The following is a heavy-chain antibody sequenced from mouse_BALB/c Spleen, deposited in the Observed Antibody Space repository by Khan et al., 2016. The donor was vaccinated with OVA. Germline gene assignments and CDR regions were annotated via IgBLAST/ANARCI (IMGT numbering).Heavy chain of an antibody. D-gene: IGHD1-1*01. CDR2: INPSTGYT. Sequence: QVQLQQPGAELAKPGASVKMSCKASGYTFINYWILWVKQRPGQGLEWIGYINPSTGYTEYNQNFKDKATLTADKSSSTAYMQLSSLTSEDSAVYYSARRGLRWDSDYWGQGTTLTVSS. J-gene: IGHJ2*01. CDR3: ARRGLRWDSDY. V-gene: IGHV1-7*01. CDR1: GYTFINYW.